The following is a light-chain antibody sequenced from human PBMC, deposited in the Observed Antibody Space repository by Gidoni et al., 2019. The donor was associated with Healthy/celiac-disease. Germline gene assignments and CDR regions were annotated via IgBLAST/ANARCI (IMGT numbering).Light chain of an antibody. V-gene: IGKV1-39*01. CDR2: AAS. CDR3: QQSYSTPRT. J-gene: IGKJ2*01. CDR1: QSISSY. Sequence: EIQMTQSPSSLSASVGDGVTITCRARQSISSYLNWYQQKPGKAPKLLIYAASSLQSGVPSRFSGSGSGTDFTLTISSLQPEDFATYSCQQSYSTPRTFGQGTKLEIK.